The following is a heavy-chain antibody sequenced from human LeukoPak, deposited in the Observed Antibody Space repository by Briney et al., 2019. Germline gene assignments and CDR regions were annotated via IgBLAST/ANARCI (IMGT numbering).Heavy chain of an antibody. D-gene: IGHD3-3*01. Sequence: GGSLRLSCAASGFTFSSYGMQWVRQAPGKGLEWVPVISYDGSNKYYADSVKGRFTISRDNSKNTLYLQMNSLRAEDTAVYYCAKDLEAVSSSYLDYWGQGTLVTVSS. V-gene: IGHV3-30*18. CDR3: AKDLEAVSSSYLDY. CDR2: ISYDGSNK. J-gene: IGHJ4*02. CDR1: GFTFSSYG.